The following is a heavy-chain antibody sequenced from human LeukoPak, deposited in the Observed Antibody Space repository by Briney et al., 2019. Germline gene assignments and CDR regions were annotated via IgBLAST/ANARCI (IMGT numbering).Heavy chain of an antibody. CDR1: GFTFSSYA. CDR2: ISYDGSNK. D-gene: IGHD7-27*01. V-gene: IGHV3-30-3*01. CDR3: ARGGNLGLFY. Sequence: TGRSLRLSCAASGFTFSSYAMHWVRQAPGKGLEWVAVISYDGSNKYYAGSVKGRFTISRDNSKNTLYLQMNSLRAEDTAVYYCARGGNLGLFYWGQGILVTVSS. J-gene: IGHJ4*02.